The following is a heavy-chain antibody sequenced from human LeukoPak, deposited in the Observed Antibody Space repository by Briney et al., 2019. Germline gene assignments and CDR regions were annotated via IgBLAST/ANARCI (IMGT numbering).Heavy chain of an antibody. D-gene: IGHD6-19*01. Sequence: AGGSLRLSCAASGFTFSNAWMSWVRQAPGKGLEWVGRIKSKTDGGTTDYAAPVKGRFTISRDDSKNTLYLQMNSLRAEDTAVYYCARDINGGWTYYFDYWGQGTLVTVS. CDR2: IKSKTDGGTT. J-gene: IGHJ4*02. V-gene: IGHV3-15*01. CDR3: ARDINGGWTYYFDY. CDR1: GFTFSNAW.